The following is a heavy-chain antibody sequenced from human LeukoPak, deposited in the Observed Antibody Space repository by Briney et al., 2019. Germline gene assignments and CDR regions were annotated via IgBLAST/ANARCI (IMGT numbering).Heavy chain of an antibody. V-gene: IGHV3-23*01. D-gene: IGHD4/OR15-4a*01. CDR2: ISGSGGST. CDR1: GFTFSSYA. Sequence: GGSLRLSCAASGFTFSSYAMSWVRQAPGKGLEWVSAISGSGGSTYYADSVKGRFTISRDNSKNTLYLQMNSLRAEDTAVYYCAKGRRVTMVGPPDAAIDYWGQGTLVTVSS. CDR3: AKGRRVTMVGPPDAAIDY. J-gene: IGHJ4*02.